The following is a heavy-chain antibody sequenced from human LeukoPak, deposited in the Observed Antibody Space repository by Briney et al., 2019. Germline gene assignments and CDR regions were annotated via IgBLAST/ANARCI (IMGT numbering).Heavy chain of an antibody. Sequence: SETLSLTCVVYGVSLSGYYWSWIRQPPGKGLEWIGEINHSGSTNYTPSLKSRVTISVDTSKNQFSLKLRSVTAADTAVYYCARTRWLQSLFDYWGQGTLVTVSS. CDR3: ARTRWLQSLFDY. CDR2: INHSGST. V-gene: IGHV4-34*01. J-gene: IGHJ4*02. CDR1: GVSLSGYY. D-gene: IGHD5-24*01.